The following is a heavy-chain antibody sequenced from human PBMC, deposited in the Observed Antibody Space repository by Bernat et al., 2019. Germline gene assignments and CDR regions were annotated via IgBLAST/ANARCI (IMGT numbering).Heavy chain of an antibody. D-gene: IGHD6-19*01. J-gene: IGHJ4*02. Sequence: QVQLVESGGGVVQPGRSLRLSCAASGFTFSSYGMHWVRQAPGKGLEWVAVIWYDGSNKYYADSVKGRFTISRDNSKNTLYLQMNSLRAEDTAVYYCASIAVAVIDYGAQGTLVTVSS. CDR1: GFTFSSYG. CDR2: IWYDGSNK. CDR3: ASIAVAVIDY. V-gene: IGHV3-33*01.